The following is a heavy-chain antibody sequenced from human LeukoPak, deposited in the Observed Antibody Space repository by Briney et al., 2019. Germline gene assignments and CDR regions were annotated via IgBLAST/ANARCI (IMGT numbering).Heavy chain of an antibody. D-gene: IGHD2-15*01. V-gene: IGHV4-59*02. J-gene: IGHJ4*02. CDR3: ASHSGSGYSDY. CDR2: IYHSGNT. Sequence: ASETLSLTYTVSGVSVGTYYWSWIRQSPDKGLEWLGYIYHSGNTKYTPNPSLKSRVTMSEDTAKNQISLRLSSVTAADTAVYYCASHSGSGYSDYWGQGTLVAVSS. CDR1: GVSVGTYY.